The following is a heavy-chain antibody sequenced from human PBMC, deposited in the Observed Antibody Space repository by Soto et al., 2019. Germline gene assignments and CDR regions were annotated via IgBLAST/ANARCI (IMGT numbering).Heavy chain of an antibody. D-gene: IGHD3-10*01. CDR3: AAELGFGKLSVV. CDR1: GDTFKNCV. CDR2: IIPLFGTT. J-gene: IGHJ6*02. Sequence: AASVKVSCKASGDTFKNCVISWVRQAPGQGLEWMGGIIPLFGTTDFAQRFQGRLTITTDESTTTAYMELSRLRSEDTATYYCAAELGFGKLSVVWGQGTTVTVSS. V-gene: IGHV1-69*05.